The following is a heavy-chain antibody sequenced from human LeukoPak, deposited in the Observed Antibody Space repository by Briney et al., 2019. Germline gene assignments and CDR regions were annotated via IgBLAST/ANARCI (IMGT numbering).Heavy chain of an antibody. CDR2: INPDSGDT. D-gene: IGHD3-9*01. J-gene: IGHJ6*02. V-gene: IGHV1-2*02. CDR1: GYIFTGYH. Sequence: RASVKVSCRASGYIFTGYHVHWVRQAPGQGLEWMGWINPDSGDTKYAQTFQGRVTMTTVTSIDTAYMELNGLRPDDTAVYYCARVYYDTLTGWREGMDVWGQGTTVAVPS. CDR3: ARVYYDTLTGWREGMDV.